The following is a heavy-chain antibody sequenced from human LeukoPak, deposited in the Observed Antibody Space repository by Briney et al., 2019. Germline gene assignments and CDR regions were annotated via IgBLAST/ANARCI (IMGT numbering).Heavy chain of an antibody. CDR3: ARGRNDGSGSSPDAFDI. D-gene: IGHD3-22*01. V-gene: IGHV1-46*01. CDR2: INPSGGST. CDR1: GYTFTRFH. Sequence: ASVKVSCKASGYTFTRFHMHWVRQAPGQGLEWMAIINPSGGSTNYAQNFQGRVTVTRDTSSSTVYMDLSSLRSEGTAVYYCARGRNDGSGSSPDAFDIWGQGTMVTVSS. J-gene: IGHJ3*02.